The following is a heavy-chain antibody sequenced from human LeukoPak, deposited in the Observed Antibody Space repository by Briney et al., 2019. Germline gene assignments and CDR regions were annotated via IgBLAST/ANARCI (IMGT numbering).Heavy chain of an antibody. CDR1: GFTVTSDY. D-gene: IGHD5-18*01. CDR3: ARDLSGVTGYTYGRGIDY. Sequence: GGSLRLSCAASGFTVTSDYMSWVRQAPGKGLEWVANIKKDGSEKYYVDSVKGRFTISRDNAKTSLYLQMNSLRAEDTAVYYCARDLSGVTGYTYGRGIDYWGQGTLVTVSS. CDR2: IKKDGSEK. V-gene: IGHV3-7*01. J-gene: IGHJ4*02.